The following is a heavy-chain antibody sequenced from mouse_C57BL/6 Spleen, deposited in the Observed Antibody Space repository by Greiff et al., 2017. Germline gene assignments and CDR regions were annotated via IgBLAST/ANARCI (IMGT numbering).Heavy chain of an antibody. V-gene: IGHV1-61*01. J-gene: IGHJ4*01. CDR2: IYPSDSET. CDR3: ARTTVVATRGAMDY. Sequence: QVQLQQPGAELVRPGSSVKLSCKASGYTFTSYWMDWVKQRPGQSLEWIGNIYPSDSETHYTQKFKDKATLTVDKSSSTAYMQLSSLTSEDSAVYDCARTTVVATRGAMDYWGQGTSVTVSS. CDR1: GYTFTSYW. D-gene: IGHD1-1*01.